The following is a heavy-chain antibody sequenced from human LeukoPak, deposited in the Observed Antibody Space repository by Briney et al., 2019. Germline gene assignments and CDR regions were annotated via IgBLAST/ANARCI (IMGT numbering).Heavy chain of an antibody. V-gene: IGHV4-59*01. J-gene: IGHJ4*02. D-gene: IGHD1-1*01. CDR2: ISYSGTT. CDR1: GAFISGYL. Sequence: SETLSLPCFFSGAFISGYLWRWIRQPPGEGLGWIGYISYSGTTSYNSSLKSRVTISGDTSKNQFSLKLSSVTAADTAVYYCARERTDQYNFDYWGQGALVTVSS. CDR3: ARERTDQYNFDY.